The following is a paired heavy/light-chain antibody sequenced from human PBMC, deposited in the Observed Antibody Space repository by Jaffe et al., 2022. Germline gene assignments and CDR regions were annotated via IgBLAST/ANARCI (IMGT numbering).Light chain of an antibody. CDR1: SSDVGAYNY. J-gene: IGLJ2*01. CDR3: SSYTSGTTLVV. Sequence: QSALTQPASVSGSPGQSITISCIGSSSDVGAYNYVSWYQQYPGKAPKLLIYEVTNRPSGVSNRFSASKSGNTASLTISGLQAEDEADYYCSSYTSGTTLVVFGGGTMLTVL. V-gene: IGLV2-14*01. CDR2: EVT.
Heavy chain of an antibody. CDR1: GDSLTSYW. J-gene: IGHJ4*02. V-gene: IGHV5-51*03. D-gene: IGHD1-26*01. Sequence: EVQLVQSGAEVKKPGESLTISCKGSGDSLTSYWIGWVRQMPGKGLEWMGIIYPGDSDTRYSPSFEGQVTISADKSSITAYLQWSSLKASDTAIYYCARYYTHHGGSSPFSFDSWGPGTLVTVSS. CDR2: IYPGDSDT. CDR3: ARYYTHHGGSSPFSFDS.